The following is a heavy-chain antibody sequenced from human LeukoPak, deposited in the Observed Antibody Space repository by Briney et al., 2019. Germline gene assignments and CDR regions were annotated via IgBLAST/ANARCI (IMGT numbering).Heavy chain of an antibody. D-gene: IGHD6-19*01. V-gene: IGHV4-59*01. CDR2: IYNSGST. J-gene: IGHJ5*02. CDR1: GGSISSYS. Sequence: SETLSLTCTVSGGSISSYSWSWIRQPPGKRLEWIGYIYNSGSTNYNPSLKSRVTISVDTSKNQFSLRLSSVTAADTAVYYCARDSSGWYHWFDPWGQGTLVTVSS. CDR3: ARDSSGWYHWFDP.